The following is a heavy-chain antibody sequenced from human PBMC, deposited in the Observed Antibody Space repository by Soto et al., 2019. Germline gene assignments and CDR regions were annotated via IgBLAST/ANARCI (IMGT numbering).Heavy chain of an antibody. CDR3: ARGETVRYYYGSGTYHFHS. CDR1: GFTFTDYY. CDR2: ISGDRSYI. V-gene: IGHV3-11*06. Sequence: QVQLVESGGGLVKPGGSLRLSCAASGFTFTDYYMSWIRQAPGKGLEWVSYISGDRSYINYADSVKGRFTISRDNAKNSLYLEMNSLRAEDSAVYYCARGETVRYYYGSGTYHFHSWGQGTLVTVSS. D-gene: IGHD3-10*01. J-gene: IGHJ4*02.